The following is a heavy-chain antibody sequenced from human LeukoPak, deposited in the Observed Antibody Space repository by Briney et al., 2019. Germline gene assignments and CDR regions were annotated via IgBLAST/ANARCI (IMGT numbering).Heavy chain of an antibody. Sequence: PGGSLRLSCAASGFTFSSYWMHWVRQAPGKGLVWVSRIDSDGSSTGYTDSVKGRFTISRDNAKNTLYLQMNSLRAEDTAVYYCAGGISATGGGWGQGTMVTVSS. CDR3: AGGISATGGG. D-gene: IGHD6-13*01. CDR2: IDSDGSST. CDR1: GFTFSSYW. J-gene: IGHJ3*01. V-gene: IGHV3-74*01.